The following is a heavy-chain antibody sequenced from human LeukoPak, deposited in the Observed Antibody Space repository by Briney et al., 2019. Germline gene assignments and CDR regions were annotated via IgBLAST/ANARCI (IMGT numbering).Heavy chain of an antibody. V-gene: IGHV3-23*01. CDR3: AKDLYSRSRGDFDY. D-gene: IGHD6-13*01. CDR1: GFTVSSNF. CDR2: ISGSGGST. J-gene: IGHJ4*02. Sequence: GGSLRLSCAASGFTVSSNFMSWVRQAPGKGLEWVSAISGSGGSTYYADSVKGRFTISRDNSKNTLYLQMNSLRAEDTAVYYCAKDLYSRSRGDFDYWGQGTLVTVSS.